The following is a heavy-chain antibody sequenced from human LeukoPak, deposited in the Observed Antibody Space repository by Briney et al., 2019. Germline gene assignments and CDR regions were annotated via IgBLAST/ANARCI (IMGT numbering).Heavy chain of an antibody. Sequence: PSETLSLTCTVSGVSISSSNSYWGWIRQPPGKGLEWIGSIYYSGSTYYNPSLKSRVTISVDTSKNQFSLKLSSVTAADTAVYYCAREAQRGDSSGYYNWFDPWGQGTLVTASS. D-gene: IGHD3-22*01. V-gene: IGHV4-39*07. J-gene: IGHJ5*02. CDR1: GVSISSSNSY. CDR3: AREAQRGDSSGYYNWFDP. CDR2: IYYSGST.